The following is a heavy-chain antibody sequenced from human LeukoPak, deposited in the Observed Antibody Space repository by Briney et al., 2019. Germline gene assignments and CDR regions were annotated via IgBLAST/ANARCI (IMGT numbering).Heavy chain of an antibody. CDR3: ARDRGITIFGVAGF. D-gene: IGHD3-3*01. Sequence: GGSLRLSCAASGFTFSSYAMHWVRQAPGKGLEYVSAISSNGGSTYYANSVKGRFTISRDNAKNSLYLQMNSLRVEDTAVYYCARDRGITIFGVAGFWGQGTLLTVSP. CDR1: GFTFSSYA. V-gene: IGHV3-64*01. CDR2: ISSNGGST. J-gene: IGHJ4*02.